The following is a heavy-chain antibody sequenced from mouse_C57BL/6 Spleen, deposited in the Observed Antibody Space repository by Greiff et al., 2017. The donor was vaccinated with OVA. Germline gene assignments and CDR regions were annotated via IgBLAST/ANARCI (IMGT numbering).Heavy chain of an antibody. Sequence: VQLQESGPELVKPGASVKISCKASGYAFSSSWMNWVKQRPGKGLEWIGRIYPGDGDTNYNGKFKGKATLTADKSSSTAYMQLSSLTSEDSAVYLCASPYDWFAYWGQGTLVTVSA. CDR2: IYPGDGDT. CDR1: GYAFSSSW. CDR3: ASPYDWFAY. D-gene: IGHD2-12*01. J-gene: IGHJ3*01. V-gene: IGHV1-82*01.